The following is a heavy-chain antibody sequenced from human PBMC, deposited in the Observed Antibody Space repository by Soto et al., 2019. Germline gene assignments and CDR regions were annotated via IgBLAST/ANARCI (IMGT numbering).Heavy chain of an antibody. CDR3: AKLYDSSYFDY. CDR1: GFTFSNFA. D-gene: IGHD3-22*01. CDR2: FSGSGGST. V-gene: IGHV3-23*01. J-gene: IGHJ4*02. Sequence: PGGSLRLSCVASGFTFSNFAMSWVRQAPGKGLEWVSGFSGSGGSTDYADSVKGRFTISRDNSKNTLYLQMNSLGAEDTAVYYCAKLYDSSYFDYWGQGALVTVSS.